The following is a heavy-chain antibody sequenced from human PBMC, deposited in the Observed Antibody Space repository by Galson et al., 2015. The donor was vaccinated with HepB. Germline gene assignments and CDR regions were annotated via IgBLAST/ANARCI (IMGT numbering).Heavy chain of an antibody. V-gene: IGHV3-49*03. D-gene: IGHD6-19*01. CDR3: IRARGYSSGWYGLGYFDY. CDR1: GFTFGDYA. CDR2: IRSKAYGGTT. Sequence: SLRLSCAASGFTFGDYAMSWFRQAPGKGLEWVGFIRSKAYGGTTEYAASVKGRFTISRDDSKSIAYLQMNSLKTEDTAVYYCIRARGYSSGWYGLGYFDYWGQGTLVTVSS. J-gene: IGHJ4*02.